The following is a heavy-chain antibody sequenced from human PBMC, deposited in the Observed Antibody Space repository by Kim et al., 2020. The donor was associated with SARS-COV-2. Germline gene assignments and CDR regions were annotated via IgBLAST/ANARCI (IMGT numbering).Heavy chain of an antibody. CDR1: GFTFSNAW. CDR2: IKSKTDGGTT. D-gene: IGHD3-10*01. Sequence: GGSLRLSCAASGFTFSNAWMSWVRQAPGKGLEWVGRIKSKTDGGTTDYAAPVKGRFTISRDDSKNTLYLQMNSLTTEDTSVYYCTTDHATMVRGVIKNYWGQGNLVTVSS. V-gene: IGHV3-15*01. J-gene: IGHJ4*02. CDR3: TTDHATMVRGVIKNY.